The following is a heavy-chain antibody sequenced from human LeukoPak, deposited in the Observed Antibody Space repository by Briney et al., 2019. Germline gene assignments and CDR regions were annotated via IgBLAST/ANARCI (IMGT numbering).Heavy chain of an antibody. CDR2: ISGSSTNI. Sequence: PGGSLRLSCAASGFTFSSYAMSWVRQAPGKGLEWVSSISGSSTNIYYADSVKGRFTISRDNAKNSVYLQMNSLRVEDTAVYYCARDDPSMIAALHYWGQGTLVTVSS. D-gene: IGHD6-6*01. J-gene: IGHJ4*02. CDR3: ARDDPSMIAALHY. V-gene: IGHV3-21*01. CDR1: GFTFSSYA.